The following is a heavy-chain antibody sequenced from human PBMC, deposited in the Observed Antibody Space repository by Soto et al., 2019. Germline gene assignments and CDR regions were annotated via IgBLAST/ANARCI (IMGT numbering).Heavy chain of an antibody. V-gene: IGHV3-30*18. CDR2: ISYDGSNK. CDR1: GFTFSSYG. D-gene: IGHD3-9*01. J-gene: IGHJ4*02. Sequence: GGSLRLSCAASGFTFSSYGMHWVRQAPGKGLEWVAFISYDGSNKYYADSVKGRFTISRDNSKNTLYLQMNSLRAEDTAVYYCAKDPGLRYFDWHTYFDYWGQGTLVTVSS. CDR3: AKDPGLRYFDWHTYFDY.